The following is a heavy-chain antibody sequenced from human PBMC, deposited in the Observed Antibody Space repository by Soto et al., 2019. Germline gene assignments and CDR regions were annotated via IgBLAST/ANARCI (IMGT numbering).Heavy chain of an antibody. CDR3: ASSVYGVEGMANYYCYGMDV. CDR1: GYTFTSYD. Sequence: ASVKVSCKASGYTFTSYDINWVRQATGQGLEWMGWMNPNSGDTGYAQKFQGRVTMTRNTSISTAYMELSSLRCEDTAVYYCASSVYGVEGMANYYCYGMDVWGQGTTVTVSS. J-gene: IGHJ6*02. V-gene: IGHV1-8*02. CDR2: MNPNSGDT. D-gene: IGHD3-3*01.